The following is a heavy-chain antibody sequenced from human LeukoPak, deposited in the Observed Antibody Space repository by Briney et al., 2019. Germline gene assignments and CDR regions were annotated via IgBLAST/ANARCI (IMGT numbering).Heavy chain of an antibody. J-gene: IGHJ4*02. Sequence: PGGSLRLSRAASGFTFSSYSMNWVRPAPGEGLEWVSSISSSSSYIYYADSVNGRFTISRDNAKNSLYLQMNSLRAEDTAVYYCARDSGISTLWGQGTLVTVSS. CDR3: ARDSGISTL. D-gene: IGHD2-21*01. CDR2: ISSSSSYI. CDR1: GFTFSSYS. V-gene: IGHV3-21*01.